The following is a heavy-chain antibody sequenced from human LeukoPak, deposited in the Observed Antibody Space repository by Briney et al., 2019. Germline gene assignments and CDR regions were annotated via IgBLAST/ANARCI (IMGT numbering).Heavy chain of an antibody. CDR3: AWRSGPNYDC. Sequence: GESLKISCKTSGFRFTSSRIAWVRQMPGKGLEWMGIVYPGDSDTKYSPSFQGQVTFSADKSTSTAYLQWSSLKASDTAVYYCAWRSGPNYDCWGQGTLVTVSS. J-gene: IGHJ4*02. V-gene: IGHV5-51*01. CDR1: GFRFTSSR. CDR2: VYPGDSDT. D-gene: IGHD2-15*01.